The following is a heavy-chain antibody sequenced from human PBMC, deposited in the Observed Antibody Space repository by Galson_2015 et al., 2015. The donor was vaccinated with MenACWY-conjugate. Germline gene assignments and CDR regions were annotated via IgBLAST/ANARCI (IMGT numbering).Heavy chain of an antibody. J-gene: IGHJ3*02. V-gene: IGHV3-21*01. Sequence: SLRLSCAASGFTFSSYSMNWVRQAPGKGLEWVSSISSSSSYIYYADSVKGRFTISRDNAKNSLYLQMNSLRAEDTAVYYCARDRRGYCSSTSCYTDAFDIWGQGTMVTVSS. CDR3: ARDRRGYCSSTSCYTDAFDI. CDR2: ISSSSSYI. CDR1: GFTFSSYS. D-gene: IGHD2-2*02.